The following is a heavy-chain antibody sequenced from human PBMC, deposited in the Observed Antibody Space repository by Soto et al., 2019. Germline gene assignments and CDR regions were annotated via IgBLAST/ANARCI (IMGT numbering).Heavy chain of an antibody. Sequence: ASVKVSCKTSGYTFTGHYIHWVRQAPQQGPEWMGEIGPESGATRYAQKFRGRVTMTMDTSITTVYMELKNLSPDDTAVYYCGRGRSGQIVVFYWGQGTTVTVYS. CDR3: GRGRSGQIVVFY. D-gene: IGHD1-26*01. J-gene: IGHJ4*02. CDR2: IGPESGAT. CDR1: GYTFTGHY. V-gene: IGHV1-2*02.